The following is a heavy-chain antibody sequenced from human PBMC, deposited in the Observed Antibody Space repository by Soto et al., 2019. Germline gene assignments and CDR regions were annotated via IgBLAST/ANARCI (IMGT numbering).Heavy chain of an antibody. D-gene: IGHD4-17*01. CDR3: AKDVSYGDYSAFDY. CDR2: IYWNSGII. V-gene: IGHV3-9*01. Sequence: SLILSCAAYRFTCDDYTMHWVRQAPWKGLEWVSGIYWNSGIIDYADSVKGRFTISRDNAKNSLHLQMNSLRPEGTALYYCAKDVSYGDYSAFDYGGQGTLV. CDR1: RFTCDDYT. J-gene: IGHJ4*02.